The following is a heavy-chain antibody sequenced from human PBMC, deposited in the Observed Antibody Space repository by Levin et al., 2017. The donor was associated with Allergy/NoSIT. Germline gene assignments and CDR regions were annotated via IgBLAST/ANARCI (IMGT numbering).Heavy chain of an antibody. D-gene: IGHD3-22*01. V-gene: IGHV3-30*04. CDR2: ISYDGSNK. J-gene: IGHJ4*02. CDR3: ARGGESMTMTSY. CDR1: GFTFSSYA. Sequence: GGSLRLSCAASGFTFSSYAMHWVRQAPGKGLEWVAVISYDGSNKYYADSVKGRFTISRDNSKNTLYLQMNSLRAEDTAVYYCARGGESMTMTSYWGQGTLVTVSS.